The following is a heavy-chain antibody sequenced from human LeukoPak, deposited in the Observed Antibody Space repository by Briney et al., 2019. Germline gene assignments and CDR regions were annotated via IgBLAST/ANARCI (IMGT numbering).Heavy chain of an antibody. Sequence: PGGSLRLSCAASGFTFSSYAMTWVRQAPGKGLEWVSAISGGGGGTFYADSVKGRFTISRDNSKNTLYLQMNSVSAEDTAVYYCAKDLGGKPYYYYGMDVWGQGTTVTVSS. CDR3: AKDLGGKPYYYYGMDV. CDR2: ISGGGGGT. J-gene: IGHJ6*02. CDR1: GFTFSSYA. V-gene: IGHV3-23*01.